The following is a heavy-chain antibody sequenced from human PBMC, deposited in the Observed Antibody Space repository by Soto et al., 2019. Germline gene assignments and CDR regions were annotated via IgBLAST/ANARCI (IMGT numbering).Heavy chain of an antibody. CDR2: TYHRSKWYS. CDR1: GDSVSSDSAA. V-gene: IGHV6-1*02. J-gene: IGHJ3*02. Sequence: QVQLHQSGPGLVKPSQTLSLTCAISGDSVSSDSAAWNWLRQSPSRGLEWLGRTYHRSKWYSEYALSVKSRIIIHPDPGKNQFSLQLKSVTPEDTAVYYCASYSPYNAFDIWGQGTMVTVSS. D-gene: IGHD2-15*01. CDR3: ASYSPYNAFDI.